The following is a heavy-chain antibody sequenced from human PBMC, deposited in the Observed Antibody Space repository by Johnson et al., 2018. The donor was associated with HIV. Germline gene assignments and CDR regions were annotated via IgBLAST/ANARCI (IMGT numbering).Heavy chain of an antibody. D-gene: IGHD3-22*01. CDR1: GFTVSSNY. CDR2: IYSGGST. J-gene: IGHJ3*02. Sequence: VQLVESGGGLVQPGGSLRLSCAASGFTVSSNYMSWVRQAPGKGLEWVSVIYSGGSTYYADSVKGRFTISRDNSKNTLYLQMNSLRAEDTAVYYCARGFSSGYNDAFDIWGQGTMLTVSS. V-gene: IGHV3-66*02. CDR3: ARGFSSGYNDAFDI.